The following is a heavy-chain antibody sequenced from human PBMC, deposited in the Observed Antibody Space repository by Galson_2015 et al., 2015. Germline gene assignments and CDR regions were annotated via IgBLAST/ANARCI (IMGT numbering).Heavy chain of an antibody. J-gene: IGHJ4*02. V-gene: IGHV3-33*08. D-gene: IGHD4-17*01. CDR3: AKTWGESYGDYTFDY. Sequence: SLRLSCAASGFTFSSYGMHWVQAPGKGLEWVAVIWYDGSNKYYADSVKGRFTISRDNSKNTLYLQMNSLRAEDTAVYYCAKTWGESYGDYTFDYWGQGTLVTVSS. CDR2: IWYDGSNK. CDR1: GFTFSSYG.